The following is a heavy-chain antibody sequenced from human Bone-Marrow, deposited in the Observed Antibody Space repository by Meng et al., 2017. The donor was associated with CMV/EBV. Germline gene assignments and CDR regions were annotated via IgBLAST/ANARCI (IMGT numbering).Heavy chain of an antibody. Sequence: GESLKISCAASGFTFSSYEMNWVRQAPGKGLEWVSYISSSGSTIYYADSVKGRFTISRDNAKNSLYLQMNSLRAEDTAVYYCARERWGLYSGSHTGMDVWGQGTTVTVSS. J-gene: IGHJ6*02. V-gene: IGHV3-48*03. CDR2: ISSSGSTI. CDR3: ARERWGLYSGSHTGMDV. D-gene: IGHD1-26*01. CDR1: GFTFSSYE.